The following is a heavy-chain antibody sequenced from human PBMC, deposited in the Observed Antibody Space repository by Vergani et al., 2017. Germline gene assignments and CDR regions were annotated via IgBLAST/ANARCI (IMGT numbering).Heavy chain of an antibody. V-gene: IGHV3-30*18. J-gene: IGHJ4*02. D-gene: IGHD3-3*01. CDR2: ISYDGSNK. Sequence: QVQLVESGGGVVQPGRSLRLSCAASGFTFSSYGMHWVRQAPGKGLKWVAVISYDGSNKYYADSVKGRFTISRDNSKNTLYLQMNSLRAEDTAVYYCAKEGSSGYYSYWGQGTLVTVSS. CDR3: AKEGSSGYYSY. CDR1: GFTFSSYG.